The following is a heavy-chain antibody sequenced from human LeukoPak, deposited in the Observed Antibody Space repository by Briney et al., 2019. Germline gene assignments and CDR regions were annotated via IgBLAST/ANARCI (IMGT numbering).Heavy chain of an antibody. V-gene: IGHV3-30*18. D-gene: IGHD6-13*01. CDR1: GCTFSTYG. Sequence: PGGSLRLSCAASGCTFSTYGRHGVGQAPGKGREGVAVISYEGRRKYYADSVKGRFIISRDNSKHTLYLPMNSLRSEDTAVYYCAKLAAAGNEVDYWGQGTLVTVSS. CDR3: AKLAAAGNEVDY. J-gene: IGHJ4*02. CDR2: ISYEGRRK.